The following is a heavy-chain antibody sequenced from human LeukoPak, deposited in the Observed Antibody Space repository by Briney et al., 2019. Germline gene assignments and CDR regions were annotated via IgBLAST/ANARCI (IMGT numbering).Heavy chain of an antibody. V-gene: IGHV3-30*18. J-gene: IGHJ6*02. CDR3: AKDRATIMGTTVLRFYGMDV. CDR2: VSYDGTNR. Sequence: GGSLRLSCAASGFTFSNYGIHWVRQAPGKGLEWLAFVSYDGTNRYYADSVKGRFAISRDTSKNALYLEMSSLRGDDTAVYFCAKDRATIMGTTVLRFYGMDVWGQGTTVTVSS. CDR1: GFTFSNYG. D-gene: IGHD1-26*01.